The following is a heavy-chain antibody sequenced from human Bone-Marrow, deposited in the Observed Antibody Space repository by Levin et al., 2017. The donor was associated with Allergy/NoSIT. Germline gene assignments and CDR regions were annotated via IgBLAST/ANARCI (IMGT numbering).Heavy chain of an antibody. D-gene: IGHD6-19*01. J-gene: IGHJ5*02. CDR1: GFSLDEYA. Sequence: PGGSLRLSCAASGFSLDEYAMHWVRQVPGKGLEWVSSISWNSGSIYYADSVKGRFTISRDNAKNSLYLQMNSLRTEDTALYYCAKDTEQWLIGWFDPWGQGTLVTVSS. CDR2: ISWNSGSI. CDR3: AKDTEQWLIGWFDP. V-gene: IGHV3-9*01.